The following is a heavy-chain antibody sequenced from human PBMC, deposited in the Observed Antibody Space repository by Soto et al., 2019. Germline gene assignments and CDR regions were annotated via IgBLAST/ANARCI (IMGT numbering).Heavy chain of an antibody. D-gene: IGHD2-2*02. CDR3: ASSPVEVRDCSSTSCYMDSYFDY. V-gene: IGHV3-21*01. CDR1: GFTFSSYS. J-gene: IGHJ4*02. CDR2: ISSSSSYI. Sequence: GGSLRLSCAASGFTFSSYSMNWVRQAPGKGLEWVSSISSSSSYIYYADSVKGRFTISRDNAKNSLYLQMNSLRAEDTAVYYCASSPVEVRDCSSTSCYMDSYFDYWGQGTLVTVSS.